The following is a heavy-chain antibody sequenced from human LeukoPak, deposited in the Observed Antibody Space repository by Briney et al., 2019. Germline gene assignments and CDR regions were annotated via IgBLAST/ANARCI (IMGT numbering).Heavy chain of an antibody. Sequence: SQTLSLTCTVSGGSISSGSYYWSWIRQPAGKGLEWTGRIYTSGSTNYNPSLKSRVTISVDTSKNQFSLKLSSVTAADTAVYYCARVADTAMVPPADWFDPWGQGTLVTVSS. D-gene: IGHD5-18*01. CDR1: GGSISSGSYY. CDR3: ARVADTAMVPPADWFDP. CDR2: IYTSGST. J-gene: IGHJ5*02. V-gene: IGHV4-61*02.